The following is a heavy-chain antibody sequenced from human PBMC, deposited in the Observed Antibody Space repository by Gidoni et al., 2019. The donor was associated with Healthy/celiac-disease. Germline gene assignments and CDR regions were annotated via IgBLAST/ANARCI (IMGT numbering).Heavy chain of an antibody. D-gene: IGHD3-3*01. CDR3: ARDHEGGLRGITIFA. J-gene: IGHJ5*02. CDR2: IIPIFGTA. CDR1: GGTFRSYA. V-gene: IGHV1-69*01. Sequence: QVQLVQSGAEVTTPGSPVKLSCNASGGTFRSYAISWVRQAPGQGLEWMGGIIPIFGTANYAQKFQGRVTITADESTSTAYMELSSLRSEDTAVYYCARDHEGGLRGITIFAWGQGTLVTVSS.